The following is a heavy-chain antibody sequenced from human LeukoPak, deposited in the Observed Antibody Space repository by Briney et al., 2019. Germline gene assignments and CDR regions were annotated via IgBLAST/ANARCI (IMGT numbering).Heavy chain of an antibody. CDR1: GFTFSSYS. CDR2: ISGSGGST. CDR3: AKWNYSHDYGDYDDY. V-gene: IGHV3-23*01. Sequence: GGSLRLSCAASGFTFSSYSMNWVRQAPGKGLEWVSAISGSGGSTYYADSVKGRFTISRDNSKNTLYLQMNSLRAEDTAVYYCAKWNYSHDYGDYDDYWGQGTLVTVSS. J-gene: IGHJ4*02. D-gene: IGHD4-17*01.